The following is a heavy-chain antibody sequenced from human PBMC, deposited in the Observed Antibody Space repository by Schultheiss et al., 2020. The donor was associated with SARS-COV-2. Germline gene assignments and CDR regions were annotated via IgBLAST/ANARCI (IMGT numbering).Heavy chain of an antibody. J-gene: IGHJ3*02. CDR3: ARKYPLWHAFDI. V-gene: IGHV1-2*02. D-gene: IGHD2-21*01. Sequence: ASVKVSCKASGYTFTSYGISWVRQAPGQGLEWMGWINPRSGGTNYAQKFQGRVTMTRDTSTSTVYMELSSLRSEDTAVYYCARKYPLWHAFDIWGQGTMVTVSS. CDR2: INPRSGGT. CDR1: GYTFTSYG.